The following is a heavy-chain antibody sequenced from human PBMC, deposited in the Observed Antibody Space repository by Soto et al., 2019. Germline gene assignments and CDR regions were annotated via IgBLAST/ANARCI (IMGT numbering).Heavy chain of an antibody. CDR1: GGTFSSYT. CDR3: ARTGYGSRAWAGYFDP. CDR2: IIPILDIA. D-gene: IGHD3-9*01. Sequence: QVQLVQSGAEVKKPGSSVKVSCKASGGTFSSYTITWVRQAPGQRLEWMGRIIPILDIANYAQKFQGRVTITADKSTSTAYMELSSLRSEDTAVYYCARTGYGSRAWAGYFDPWGQGTLVTVSS. J-gene: IGHJ5*02. V-gene: IGHV1-69*02.